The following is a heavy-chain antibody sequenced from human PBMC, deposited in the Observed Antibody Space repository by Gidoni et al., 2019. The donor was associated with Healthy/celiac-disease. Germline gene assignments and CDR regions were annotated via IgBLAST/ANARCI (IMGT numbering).Heavy chain of an antibody. Sequence: QVQLVESGGGVVQPGRSLRLSCAASGFTFSSYAMHWVRQAPGKGLEWVAVISYDGSNKYYADSVKGRFTISRDNSKNTLYLQMNSLRAEDTAVYYCARPVVTAIDYYYYGMDVWGQGTTVTVSS. D-gene: IGHD2-21*02. V-gene: IGHV3-30-3*01. J-gene: IGHJ6*02. CDR3: ARPVVTAIDYYYYGMDV. CDR2: ISYDGSNK. CDR1: GFTFSSYA.